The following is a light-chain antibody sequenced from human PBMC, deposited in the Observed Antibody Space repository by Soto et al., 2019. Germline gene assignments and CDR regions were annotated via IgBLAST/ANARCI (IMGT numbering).Light chain of an antibody. CDR1: QSITSRS. CDR2: GSS. V-gene: IGKV3-20*01. J-gene: IGKJ5*01. Sequence: EIVLTQSPGTLSLSPVERATLTCRASQSITSRSLAWYQQKPGQAPRLLIYGSSSRATGIPDRFSGSGSGTDFTLTISRLEPEDFAVYYCQQYGSSPITFGQGTRLEIK. CDR3: QQYGSSPIT.